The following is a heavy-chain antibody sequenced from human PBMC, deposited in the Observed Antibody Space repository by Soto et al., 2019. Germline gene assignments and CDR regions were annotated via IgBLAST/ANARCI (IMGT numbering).Heavy chain of an antibody. CDR3: ARAPGDYDPYDAFDI. CDR2: IYYSGST. Sequence: PSETLSLTCTVSGGSISSYYWSWIRQPPGKGLEWIGYIYYSGSTNYNPSLKSRVTISVDTSKNQFSLKLSSVTAADTAVYYCARAPGDYDPYDAFDIWGQGTMVTVSS. CDR1: GGSISSYY. V-gene: IGHV4-59*01. D-gene: IGHD4-17*01. J-gene: IGHJ3*02.